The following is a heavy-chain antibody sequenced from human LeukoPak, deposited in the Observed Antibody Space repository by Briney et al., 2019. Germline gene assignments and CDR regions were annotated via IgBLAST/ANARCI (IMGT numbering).Heavy chain of an antibody. CDR2: ISSSSNYI. Sequence: GGSLRLSCVASGFTFSSYNMNWVRQAPGKGLEWVSSISSSSNYIYYADSVKGRFTISRDNSKNILFLQMSSLRVEDTAVYYCANLYDYWGQGTLVTVSS. J-gene: IGHJ4*02. CDR1: GFTFSSYN. V-gene: IGHV3-21*01. CDR3: ANLYDY.